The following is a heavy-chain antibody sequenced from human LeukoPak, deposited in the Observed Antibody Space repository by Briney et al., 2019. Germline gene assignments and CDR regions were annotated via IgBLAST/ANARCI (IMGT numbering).Heavy chain of an antibody. CDR3: ARDDYGVYYYYYGMDV. Sequence: SGGSLRLSCAASGFTFGSCWMNWVRQTPGKGLEWVANINQDGSQKFYVDSVKGRFTISRDNAKNSLYLQMNSLRAEDTAVYYCARDDYGVYYYYYGMDVWGQGTTVTVSS. D-gene: IGHD4-17*01. CDR1: GFTFGSCW. CDR2: INQDGSQK. J-gene: IGHJ6*02. V-gene: IGHV3-7*01.